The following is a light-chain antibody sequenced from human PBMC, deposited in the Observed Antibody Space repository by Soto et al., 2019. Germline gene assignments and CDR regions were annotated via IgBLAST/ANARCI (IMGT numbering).Light chain of an antibody. CDR1: MSNIGSDT. J-gene: IGLJ3*02. Sequence: QSVLTQPPSASGTPGQRVTISCSGSMSNIGSDTVNWYQQLPGTAPKLLIHRSNQRPSGVPGRFSCSKSGTSASLAISGLQPADEADYHCASWDASLNGWVFGGGTKLTVL. CDR3: ASWDASLNGWV. V-gene: IGLV1-44*01. CDR2: RSN.